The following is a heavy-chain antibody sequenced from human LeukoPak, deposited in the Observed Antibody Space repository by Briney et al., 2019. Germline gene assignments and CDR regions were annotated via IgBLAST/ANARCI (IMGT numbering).Heavy chain of an antibody. CDR2: VYYTGST. D-gene: IGHD3-10*01. J-gene: IGHJ4*02. V-gene: IGHV4-39*07. CDR1: GDSLSYSTYY. CDR3: ARDPYYGSGSYFDY. Sequence: SETLSLTCSVSGDSLSYSTYYWAWIRQPPGKGLEWIGSVYYTGSTYYNPSLKSRVTISVDTSKNQFSLKLSSVTAADTAVYYCARDPYYGSGSYFDYWGQGTLVTVSS.